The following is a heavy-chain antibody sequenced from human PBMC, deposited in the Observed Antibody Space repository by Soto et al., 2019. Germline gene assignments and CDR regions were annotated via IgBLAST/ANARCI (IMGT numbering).Heavy chain of an antibody. CDR3: ARLYSGIAAAGTDYYYYYGMDV. J-gene: IGHJ6*02. CDR1: GFTFSSYD. Sequence: PGGSLRLSCAASGFTFSSYDMHWVRQATGKGLEWVSAIGTAGDTYYPGSVKGRFTISRENAKNSLYLQMNSLRAEDTAVYYCARLYSGIAAAGTDYYYYYGMDVWGQGTTVTVSS. V-gene: IGHV3-13*01. CDR2: IGTAGDT. D-gene: IGHD6-13*01.